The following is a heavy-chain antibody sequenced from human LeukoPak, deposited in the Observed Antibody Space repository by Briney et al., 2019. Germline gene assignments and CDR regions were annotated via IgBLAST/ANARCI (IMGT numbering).Heavy chain of an antibody. CDR3: AKPVLLWFGELFFDY. CDR1: GFTFSSYS. Sequence: GGSLRLSCAASGFTFSSYSMNWVRQAPGKGLEWVSAISGSGGSTYYADSVKGRFTISRDNSKNTLYLQMNSLRAEDTAVYYCAKPVLLWFGELFFDYWGQGTLVTVSS. D-gene: IGHD3-10*01. CDR2: ISGSGGST. J-gene: IGHJ4*02. V-gene: IGHV3-23*01.